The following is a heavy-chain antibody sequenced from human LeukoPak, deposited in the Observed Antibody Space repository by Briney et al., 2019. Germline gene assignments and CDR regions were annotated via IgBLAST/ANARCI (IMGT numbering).Heavy chain of an antibody. CDR1: GGSISSRSYY. Sequence: SQTLSLTCTVSGGSISSRSYYWSWIRQPAGKGLEWIGRIYTSGSTNYNPSLKSRVTISVDTSKNQFSLKLSSMTAADTAVYYCARHHDSSGYYLYYFDYWGQGTLVTVSS. CDR3: ARHHDSSGYYLYYFDY. D-gene: IGHD3-22*01. CDR2: IYTSGST. J-gene: IGHJ4*02. V-gene: IGHV4-61*02.